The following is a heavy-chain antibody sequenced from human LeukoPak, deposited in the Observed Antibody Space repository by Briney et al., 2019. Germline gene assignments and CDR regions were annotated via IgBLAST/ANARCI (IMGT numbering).Heavy chain of an antibody. Sequence: GESLKISCKGSGYSFTSYWIGWVRQMPGKGLEWMGIIYPGDSDTRYSPSFQGQVTISADKSISTAYLQWSSLKASDIAMYYCARHPAYCGGDCYFDIWGQGTMVTVSS. D-gene: IGHD2-21*02. J-gene: IGHJ3*02. CDR3: ARHPAYCGGDCYFDI. CDR2: IYPGDSDT. V-gene: IGHV5-51*01. CDR1: GYSFTSYW.